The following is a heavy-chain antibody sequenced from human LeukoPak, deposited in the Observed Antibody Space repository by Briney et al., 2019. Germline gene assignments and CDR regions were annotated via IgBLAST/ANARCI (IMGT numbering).Heavy chain of an antibody. CDR3: THSSSRYYYYGMDV. V-gene: IGHV4-31*03. CDR2: IYYSGST. J-gene: IGHJ6*02. D-gene: IGHD6-6*01. Sequence: SQTLSLTCTVSGDSISSGGYYWSWIRQHPGKGLEWIGYIYYSGSTYYNPSLKSRVTISVDTSKNQFSLKLSSVTAADTAVYYCTHSSSRYYYYGMDVWGQGTTVTVSS. CDR1: GDSISSGGYY.